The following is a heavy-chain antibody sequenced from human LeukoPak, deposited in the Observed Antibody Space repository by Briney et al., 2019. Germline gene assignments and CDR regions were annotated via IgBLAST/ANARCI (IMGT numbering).Heavy chain of an antibody. CDR1: GFTFSSYD. J-gene: IGHJ3*01. CDR2: IGTAGDT. V-gene: IGHV3-13*01. D-gene: IGHD5-12*01. CDR3: ARNSGYKGDAFDL. Sequence: GGSLRLSCAASGFTFSSYDMHWVRQATGKGLEWVSAIGTAGDTYYPGSVKGRFTISRENAKNSLYLQMNSLRAGDTALYYCARNSGYKGDAFDLWGQGTMVTVSS.